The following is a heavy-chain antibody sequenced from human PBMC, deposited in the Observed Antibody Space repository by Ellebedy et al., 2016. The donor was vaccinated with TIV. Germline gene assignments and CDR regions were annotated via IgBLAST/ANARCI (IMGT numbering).Heavy chain of an antibody. CDR1: GFTFSNYA. J-gene: IGHJ5*02. CDR3: AKTNSSGLYIGWFDP. Sequence: GGSLRLSCAASGFTFSNYAMSWVRRAPGKGLEWVSSFSGRGDSTYYADSVKGRFTISRDNPKNTLYLQMNSLRAEDTALYYCAKTNSSGLYIGWFDPWGQGTLVTVSS. CDR2: FSGRGDST. D-gene: IGHD6-19*01. V-gene: IGHV3-23*01.